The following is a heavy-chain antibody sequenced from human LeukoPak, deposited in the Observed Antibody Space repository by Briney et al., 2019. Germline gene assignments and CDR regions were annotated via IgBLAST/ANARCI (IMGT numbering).Heavy chain of an antibody. CDR1: RFTFSSYS. J-gene: IGHJ4*02. CDR2: ISGRAGTT. Sequence: GGSLRLSCAASRFTFSSYSMNWVRQAPGKGLEWVSAISGRAGTTYYADSVKGRFTISRDNSKNTLYLQMNSLRAEDTAVYYCLTVRKYLRVGWNSNFDYWGQGTLVTVSS. D-gene: IGHD1-7*01. V-gene: IGHV3-23*01. CDR3: LTVRKYLRVGWNSNFDY.